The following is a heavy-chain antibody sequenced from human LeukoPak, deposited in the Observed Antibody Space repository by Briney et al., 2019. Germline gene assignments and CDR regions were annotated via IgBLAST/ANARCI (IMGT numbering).Heavy chain of an antibody. CDR2: IYSDGST. CDR1: GFTVSSNY. Sequence: GGSLRLSCSASGFTVSSNYLTWVRQAPGKGLEWVSVIYSDGSTYYADSVKGRLTISRDSSKNTVDLQMNNLRAEDTAVYYCARISTMVRGITTLYYYGMDVWGQGTTVTVSS. J-gene: IGHJ6*02. CDR3: ARISTMVRGITTLYYYGMDV. V-gene: IGHV3-53*01. D-gene: IGHD3-10*01.